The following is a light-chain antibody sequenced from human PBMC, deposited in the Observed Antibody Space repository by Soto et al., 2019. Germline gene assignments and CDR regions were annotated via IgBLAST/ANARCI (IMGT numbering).Light chain of an antibody. Sequence: QSALTQPRSVSGSPGQSVTISCTGSSSDVGAYNFASWYQQHPGAAPKLLIHDVNKRPPGVPDRFSASKSGNTASLTISGLRAEDEADYYCCSYAGEYKYVFGSGTKVTVL. CDR2: DVN. CDR3: CSYAGEYKYV. J-gene: IGLJ1*01. CDR1: SSDVGAYNF. V-gene: IGLV2-11*01.